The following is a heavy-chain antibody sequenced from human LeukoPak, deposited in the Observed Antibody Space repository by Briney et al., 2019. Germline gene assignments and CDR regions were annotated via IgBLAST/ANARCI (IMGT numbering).Heavy chain of an antibody. J-gene: IGHJ4*02. V-gene: IGHV3-23*01. Sequence: PGGSLRLSCAASGFTFSSYALSWVRQAPEKGLEWVSTISGSGASTYYADSVKGRFTISRDNSKNTLYLQVNSLRAEDTAVFYCAKVLGYCSGGSCYHYFDYWGQGTLVTVSS. CDR3: AKVLGYCSGGSCYHYFDY. CDR1: GFTFSSYA. CDR2: ISGSGAST. D-gene: IGHD2-15*01.